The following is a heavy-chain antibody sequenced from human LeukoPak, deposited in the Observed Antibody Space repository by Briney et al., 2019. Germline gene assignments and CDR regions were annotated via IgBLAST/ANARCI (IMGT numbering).Heavy chain of an antibody. D-gene: IGHD4-17*01. CDR3: ARVTDYGDYGAYRTRFDY. J-gene: IGHJ4*02. Sequence: ASVKVSCKASGYTFTGYYMHWVRQAPGQGLEWMGWINPNSGGTNYAQKFQGRVTMTRDTSISTAYMELSRLRSDDTAVYYCARVTDYGDYGAYRTRFDYWGQGTLVTVSS. V-gene: IGHV1-2*02. CDR2: INPNSGGT. CDR1: GYTFTGYY.